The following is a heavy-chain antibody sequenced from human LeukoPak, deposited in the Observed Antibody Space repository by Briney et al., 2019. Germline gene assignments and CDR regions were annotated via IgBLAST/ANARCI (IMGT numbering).Heavy chain of an antibody. Sequence: SETLSLTCTVSGGSISRSSYYWGWIRQPPGKGLEWIGEINHSGSTNYNPSLKSRVTISVDTSKNQFSLKLSSVTAADTAVYYCARGLRIFRLPSGSYYLDYFDYWGQGTLVTVSS. J-gene: IGHJ4*02. CDR1: GGSISRSSYY. D-gene: IGHD1-26*01. CDR3: ARGLRIFRLPSGSYYLDYFDY. V-gene: IGHV4-39*07. CDR2: INHSGST.